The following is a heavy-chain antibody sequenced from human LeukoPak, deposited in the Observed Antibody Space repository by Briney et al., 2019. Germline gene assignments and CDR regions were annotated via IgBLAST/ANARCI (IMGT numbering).Heavy chain of an antibody. CDR2: TYYRSKWYN. CDR3: ARVQLERSFDY. J-gene: IGHJ4*02. V-gene: IGHV6-1*01. D-gene: IGHD1-1*01. CDR1: GDSDHSNSAA. Sequence: SQTLSLTCAISGDSDHSNSAAEHWIRQSPSRGLEWLGRTYYRSKWYNDYAVSVKSRITINPDTSKNQFSLQLNTVTPEDTAVYYCARVQLERSFDYWGQGTLVTVSS.